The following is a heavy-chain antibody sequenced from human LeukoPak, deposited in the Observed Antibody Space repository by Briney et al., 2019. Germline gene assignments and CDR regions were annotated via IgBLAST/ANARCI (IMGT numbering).Heavy chain of an antibody. CDR3: WVSTVTTYFYYYIDV. J-gene: IGHJ6*03. D-gene: IGHD4-17*01. CDR2: IKSKTDGGTT. V-gene: IGHV3-15*01. CDR1: GFTFSNAW. Sequence: GGSLRLSSAASGFTFSNAWMSWVRRAPGNGLEWVGRIKSKTDGGTTDYAAPVKGRFTISRDDSKNTLYLQMNSLKTEDTAVYFCWVSTVTTYFYYYIDVWDKGTTVTVSS.